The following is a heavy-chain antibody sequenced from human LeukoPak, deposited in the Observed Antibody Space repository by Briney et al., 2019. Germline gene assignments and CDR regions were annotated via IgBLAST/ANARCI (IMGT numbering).Heavy chain of an antibody. CDR1: GGSISSHY. D-gene: IGHD5-12*01. J-gene: IGHJ4*02. CDR2: IYYSGST. CDR3: ARDLSPYSGYDENYYFDY. Sequence: PSETLSLTCTVSGGSISSHYWSWIRQPPGKGLEWIGYIYYSGSTYYNPSLKSRVTISVDTSKNQFSLKLSSVTAADTAVYYCARDLSPYSGYDENYYFDYWGQGTLVTVSS. V-gene: IGHV4-59*11.